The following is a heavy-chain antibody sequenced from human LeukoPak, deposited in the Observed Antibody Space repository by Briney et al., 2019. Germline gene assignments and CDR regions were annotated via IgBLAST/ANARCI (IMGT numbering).Heavy chain of an antibody. D-gene: IGHD1-26*01. CDR1: GFTFSSYG. CDR2: ISYDGSHK. CDR3: ARDYAAHIYTVGARNYFDY. Sequence: PGGSLRLSCAASGFTFSSYGMHWVRQAPGKGLEWVSSISYDGSHKYYADSVKGRFTISRDNPKNTQYLQMNSLRSDDTAVYYCARDYAAHIYTVGARNYFDYWGQGTLVTVSS. V-gene: IGHV3-30*03. J-gene: IGHJ4*02.